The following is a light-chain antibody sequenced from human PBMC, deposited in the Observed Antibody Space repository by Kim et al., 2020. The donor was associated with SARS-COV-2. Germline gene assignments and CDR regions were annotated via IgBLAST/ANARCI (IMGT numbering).Light chain of an antibody. CDR1: SGHSSYA. CDR2: LNSDGSH. V-gene: IGLV4-69*01. Sequence: QLVLTQSPSASASLGATVKLTCTLSSGHSSYAIALHQQQPEKGPRYLMKLNSDGSHSKGDGIPNRFPGSSSGAGRYLTISSLQSEDEADYYCQTWGTGIQVFGGGSQLTVL. J-gene: IGLJ3*02. CDR3: QTWGTGIQV.